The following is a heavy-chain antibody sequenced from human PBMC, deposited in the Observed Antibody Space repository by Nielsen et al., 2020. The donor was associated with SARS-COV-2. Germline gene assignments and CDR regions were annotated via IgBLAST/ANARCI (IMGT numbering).Heavy chain of an antibody. J-gene: IGHJ6*01. CDR3: TLLQEHL. CDR1: GFTFVDYA. Sequence: GGSLRLSCAASGFTFVDYAMHWVRQAPGKGLEWVSGINWNSGSIVYADSVMGRFTISRDNAKSSLYLQMNSLHQGPIGLPPGTLLQEHLWG. CDR2: INWNSGSI. V-gene: IGHV3-9*01.